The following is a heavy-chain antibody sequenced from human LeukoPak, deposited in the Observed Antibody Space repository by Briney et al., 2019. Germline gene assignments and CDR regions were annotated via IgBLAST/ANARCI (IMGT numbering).Heavy chain of an antibody. D-gene: IGHD3-10*01. CDR1: GYTFTGYY. Sequence: ASVNVSCKASGYTFTGYYMHWVRQAPGQGLEWMGWINPNSGGTNYAQKFQGRVTMTRDTSISTAYMELSRLRSDDTAVYYCASLGLDYYGSGMGGDYWGQGTLVTVSS. V-gene: IGHV1-2*02. CDR2: INPNSGGT. CDR3: ASLGLDYYGSGMGGDY. J-gene: IGHJ4*02.